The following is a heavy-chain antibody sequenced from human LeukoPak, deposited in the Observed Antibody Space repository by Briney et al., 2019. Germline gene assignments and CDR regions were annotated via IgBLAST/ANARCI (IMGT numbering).Heavy chain of an antibody. CDR3: ARGRSVTVPETTKLFDQ. CDR1: VYTFTGYY. V-gene: IGHV1-2*02. CDR2: INPNSGGT. J-gene: IGHJ4*02. Sequence: GASVTVSCKASVYTFTGYYLHWVRQAPGQGLEWMAWINPNSGGTSYAQKFRGRVTMPRDTSISTAYMELSRLRSDDTAVYYCARGRSVTVPETTKLFDQWGQGTLVTVSS. D-gene: IGHD1-7*01.